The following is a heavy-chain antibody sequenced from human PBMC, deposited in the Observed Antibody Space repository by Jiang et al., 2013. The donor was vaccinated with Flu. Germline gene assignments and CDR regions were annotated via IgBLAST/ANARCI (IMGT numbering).Heavy chain of an antibody. J-gene: IGHJ6*02. CDR2: IYHSGST. D-gene: IGHD5-18*01. CDR1: GGSISSSNW. V-gene: IGHV4-4*02. CDR3: ARVPLNTAMDPNGQHYYYGMDV. Sequence: SLTCAVSGGSISSSNWWSWVRQPPGKGLEWIGEIYHSGSTNYNPSLKSRVTISVDKSKNQFSLKLSSVTAADTAVYYCARVPLNTAMDPNGQHYYYGMDVWGQGTTVTVSS.